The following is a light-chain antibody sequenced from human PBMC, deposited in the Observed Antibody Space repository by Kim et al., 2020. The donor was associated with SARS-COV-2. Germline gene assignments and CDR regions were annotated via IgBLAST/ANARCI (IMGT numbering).Light chain of an antibody. Sequence: VALGKTDRRTCQGDVIGSYDGTCDKQKPQQDPIVVIYGKSNRHTGIPDRVSGARAGNTASLTITGTQAGDEADYYCNSRDSNDNVVFGGGTQLIVL. CDR1: VIGSYD. CDR2: GKS. V-gene: IGLV3-19*01. CDR3: NSRDSNDNVV. J-gene: IGLJ2*01.